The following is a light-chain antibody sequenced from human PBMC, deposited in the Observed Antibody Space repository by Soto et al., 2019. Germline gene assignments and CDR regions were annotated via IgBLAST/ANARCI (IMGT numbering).Light chain of an antibody. CDR1: QSVSSNY. CDR3: QQYGSSPT. V-gene: IGKV3-20*01. CDR2: SAS. J-gene: IGKJ1*01. Sequence: EIVLTQSPGTLSLSPGERATLSCRASQSVSSNYLAWYQQKPGQAPRVLIYSASSRATGIPDRFSGSGSGTDFTLTISRLEPEDFAVYYCQQYGSSPTFGPGTKVEIK.